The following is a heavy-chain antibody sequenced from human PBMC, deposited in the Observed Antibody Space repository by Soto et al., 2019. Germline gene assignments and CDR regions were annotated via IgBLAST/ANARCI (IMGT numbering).Heavy chain of an antibody. V-gene: IGHV3-7*01. CDR3: ATYAHHTFDS. CDR1: GFTFSNYW. CDR2: IKQDGSEK. D-gene: IGHD3-16*01. J-gene: IGHJ5*01. Sequence: EVQLVESGGGLVQPGGSLRLSCAASGFTFSNYWMSWVRQAPGKGPEWVANIKQDGSEKNYVDSVEGRFTISRDNAKNSLYLQMNSLRAEDTAVHYCATYAHHTFDSWGQGTLVTVSS.